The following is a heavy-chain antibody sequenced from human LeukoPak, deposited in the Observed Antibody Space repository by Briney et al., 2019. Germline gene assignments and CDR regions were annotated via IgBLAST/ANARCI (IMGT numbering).Heavy chain of an antibody. CDR2: ISGSGGST. CDR1: GFTFSSYA. V-gene: IGHV3-23*01. D-gene: IGHD3-10*01. Sequence: PGGSLRLSCAASGFTFSSYAMSWVRQAPGKGLEWVSAISGSGGSTYYADSVKGRFTISRDNAKNSLYLQMNSLRAEDTAVYYCARDRPYGSGSYHDYWGQGTLVTVSS. CDR3: ARDRPYGSGSYHDY. J-gene: IGHJ4*02.